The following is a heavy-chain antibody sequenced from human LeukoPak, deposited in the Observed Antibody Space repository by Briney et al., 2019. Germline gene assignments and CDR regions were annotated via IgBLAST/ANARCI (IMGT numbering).Heavy chain of an antibody. J-gene: IGHJ4*02. CDR3: ASDPSYYYDSSGSH. CDR1: GFTFSSYS. CDR2: ISSSSSYI. Sequence: GGSLRLSCAASGFTFSSYSMNWVRQAPGKGLEWVSSISSSSSYIYYADSVKGRFTISRDNAKNSLYLQMNSLRAEETAVYYCASDPSYYYDSSGSHWGQGTLVTVSS. V-gene: IGHV3-21*01. D-gene: IGHD3-22*01.